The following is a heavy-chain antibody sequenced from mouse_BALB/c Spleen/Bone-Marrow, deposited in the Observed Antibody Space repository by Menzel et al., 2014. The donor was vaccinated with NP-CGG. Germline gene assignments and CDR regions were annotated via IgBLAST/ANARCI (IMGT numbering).Heavy chain of an antibody. CDR3: SRHRGNVGYGNSHTRDY. V-gene: IGHV5-6*01. J-gene: IGHJ4*01. CDR1: GFTFRAYG. CDR2: ISSGGNYT. Sequence: EVQGVEFGGVLVKAGGSLKLSCATSGFTFRAYGMSWVRQTPDKRLEWVATISSGGNYTYYPDSVKGRFPISRDNAKNTLYLQLTSVMSEDTAMYYWSRHRGNVGYGNSHTRDYGDQGTSVTV. D-gene: IGHD2-10*02.